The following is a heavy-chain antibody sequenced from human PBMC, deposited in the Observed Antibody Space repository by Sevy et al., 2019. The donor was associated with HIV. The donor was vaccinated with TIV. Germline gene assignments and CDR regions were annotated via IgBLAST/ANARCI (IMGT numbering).Heavy chain of an antibody. Sequence: ASVKVSCKASGGTFSSYAISWVRQAPGQGLEWMGGIIPIFGTANYAQKFQGRVTITADESTSTAYMEGSSLRSEDTAVYYCARMYDSTGYYYYWGQGTLVTVSS. J-gene: IGHJ4*02. CDR2: IIPIFGTA. V-gene: IGHV1-69*13. CDR3: ARMYDSTGYYYY. D-gene: IGHD3-22*01. CDR1: GGTFSSYA.